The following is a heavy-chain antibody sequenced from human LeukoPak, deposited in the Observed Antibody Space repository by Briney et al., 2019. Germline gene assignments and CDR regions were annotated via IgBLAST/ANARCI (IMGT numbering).Heavy chain of an antibody. CDR3: ARDRWLRNYYYGMDV. Sequence: PSETLSLTCTVSGGSISSYYWSWIRQPPGKGLEWIGYIYYSGSTNYNPSLKSRVTISVDTSKNQFPLKLSSVTAADTAVYYCARDRWLRNYYYGMDVWGQGTTVTVSS. V-gene: IGHV4-59*01. CDR2: IYYSGST. CDR1: GGSISSYY. D-gene: IGHD5-12*01. J-gene: IGHJ6*02.